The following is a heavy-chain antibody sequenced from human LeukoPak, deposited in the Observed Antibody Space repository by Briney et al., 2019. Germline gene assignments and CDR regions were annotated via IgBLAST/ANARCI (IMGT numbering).Heavy chain of an antibody. CDR3: AKGVSSNYGMDV. V-gene: IGHV3-9*01. CDR1: GFTFDDYA. D-gene: IGHD2-8*01. CDR2: ISWNSGSI. Sequence: GGSLRLSCAASGFTFDDYATHWVRQAPGKGLEWVSGISWNSGSIGYADSVKGRFTISRDNAKNSLYLQMNSLGAEDTALYYCAKGVSSNYGMDVWGQGTTVTVSS. J-gene: IGHJ6*02.